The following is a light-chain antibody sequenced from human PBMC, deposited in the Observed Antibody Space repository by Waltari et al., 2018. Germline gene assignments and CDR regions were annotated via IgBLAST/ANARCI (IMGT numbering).Light chain of an antibody. J-gene: IGKJ1*01. CDR3: QKYGSLPAT. CDR2: DAS. CDR1: QSISKY. V-gene: IGKV3-20*01. Sequence: EIMLTQSPGTLSLSPGERATLSCRASQSISKYLAWYQQKPGQAPRLLIYDASIMATGIPDSFSGSGYGTDFSLTISRLEPEDYAVYYCQKYGSLPATFGRGTKVEIK.